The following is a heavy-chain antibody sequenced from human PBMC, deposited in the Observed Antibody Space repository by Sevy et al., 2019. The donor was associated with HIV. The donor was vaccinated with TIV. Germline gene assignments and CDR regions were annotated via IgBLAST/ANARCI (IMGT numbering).Heavy chain of an antibody. CDR3: ATRDTPDIAAAGTFWFDP. Sequence: SDTLSLTCAVYGGSFSGYYWSWIRQPPGKGLEWIGEINHSGSTNYNPSLKSRVTISVDTSKNQFSLKLSSVTAADTAVYYCATRDTPDIAAAGTFWFDPWGQGTLVTVSS. J-gene: IGHJ5*02. D-gene: IGHD6-13*01. V-gene: IGHV4-34*01. CDR1: GGSFSGYY. CDR2: INHSGST.